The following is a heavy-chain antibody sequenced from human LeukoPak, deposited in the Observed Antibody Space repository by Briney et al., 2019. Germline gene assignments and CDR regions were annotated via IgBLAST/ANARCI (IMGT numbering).Heavy chain of an antibody. D-gene: IGHD5-18*01. CDR2: IYTSGST. CDR3: ARSGYSYGEIDY. J-gene: IGHJ4*01. Sequence: SETLSLTCTVSGGSISSYYWSWIRQPAGKGLEWIGRIYTSGSTNYNPSLKSRVTMSVDTSKNQFSLKLSSVAAADTAVYYCARSGYSYGEIDYWGQGTLVTVSS. CDR1: GGSISSYY. V-gene: IGHV4-4*07.